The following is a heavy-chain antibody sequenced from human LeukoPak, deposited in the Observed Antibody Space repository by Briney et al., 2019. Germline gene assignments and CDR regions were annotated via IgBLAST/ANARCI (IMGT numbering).Heavy chain of an antibody. D-gene: IGHD3-3*01. V-gene: IGHV3-9*01. CDR3: ARGALYDFWSGYEYYFDY. CDR1: GFTFDDYA. Sequence: GRSLRLSCAASGFTFDDYAMPWVRQAPGKGLEWVSGISWNSGSIGYADSVKGRFTISRDNAKNSLYLQMNSLRAEDTAVYYCARGALYDFWSGYEYYFDYWGQGTLVTVSS. CDR2: ISWNSGSI. J-gene: IGHJ4*02.